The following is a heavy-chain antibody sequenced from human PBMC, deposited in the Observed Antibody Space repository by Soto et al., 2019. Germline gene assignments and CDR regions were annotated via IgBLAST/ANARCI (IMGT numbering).Heavy chain of an antibody. CDR1: GFTFSSYA. V-gene: IGHV3-23*01. CDR3: AKGQGWYYSYDS. CDR2: IGGSGGT. J-gene: IGHJ4*02. D-gene: IGHD2-15*01. Sequence: EVQLLESGGGLVQPGGSLRLSCAASGFTFSSYAMSWVRLAPGKGLEWFSSIGGSGGTYYAGAVKGRFTISRDNSKNMLYLHLNSLRAEDTAMYYCAKGQGWYYSYDSWGQGTLVTVSS.